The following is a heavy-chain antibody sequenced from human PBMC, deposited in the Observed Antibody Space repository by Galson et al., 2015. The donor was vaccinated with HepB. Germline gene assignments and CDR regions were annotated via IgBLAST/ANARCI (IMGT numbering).Heavy chain of an antibody. D-gene: IGHD2-2*01. Sequence: SLRLSCAASGFTFSSYWMSWVRQAPGKGLEWVANIKQDGSEKYYVDSVKGRFTISRDNAKNSLYLQMNSLRAEDTAVYYCARENLGYCSSTSCPYYFDYWGQGTLVTVSS. CDR1: GFTFSSYW. CDR2: IKQDGSEK. V-gene: IGHV3-7*03. CDR3: ARENLGYCSSTSCPYYFDY. J-gene: IGHJ4*02.